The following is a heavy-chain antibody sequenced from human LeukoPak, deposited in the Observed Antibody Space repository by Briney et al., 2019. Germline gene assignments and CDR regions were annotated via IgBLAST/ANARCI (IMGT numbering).Heavy chain of an antibody. CDR2: VSYDRITK. CDR1: GFTFSNYG. V-gene: IGHV3-30*18. J-gene: IGHJ3*02. Sequence: PGGSLRLSCVASGFTFSNYGMHWVRQAPGKGLEWVAVVSYDRITKYYADSVKGRFSISRDNSKNTLSLEMNSLRPEDTAVYYCAKDQRWLQLGAFDIWGQGTMVTVSS. CDR3: AKDQRWLQLGAFDI. D-gene: IGHD5-24*01.